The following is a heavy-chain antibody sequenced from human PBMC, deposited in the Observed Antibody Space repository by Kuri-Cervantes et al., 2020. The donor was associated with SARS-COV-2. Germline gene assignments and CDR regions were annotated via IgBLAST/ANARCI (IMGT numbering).Heavy chain of an antibody. CDR1: GCTFNSYG. Sequence: SSVKVSCKASGCTFNSYGIIWVRQAPGQGLEWMGGISPILGIANYAQKFQGRVTITEDKSTSTAYMKMSRLRSEDTAVYYWARVREIFTGGDDYSNYASSSYGMDVWGQGTTVTVSS. J-gene: IGHJ6*02. CDR2: ISPILGIA. V-gene: IGHV1-69*10. D-gene: IGHD4-11*01. CDR3: ARVREIFTGGDDYSNYASSSYGMDV.